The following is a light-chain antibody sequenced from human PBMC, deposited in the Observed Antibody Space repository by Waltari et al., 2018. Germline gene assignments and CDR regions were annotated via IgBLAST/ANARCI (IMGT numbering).Light chain of an antibody. CDR1: SLRSYY. CDR3: NSRDSSGNRV. J-gene: IGLJ3*02. Sequence: SSELTQDPAVSVALGQTVRITCQGDSLRSYYASWYQQKPGQAPVLVIYGKNTRPSGIPDRFAGASAGHTASLTAKGAQAEDEADYYCNSRDSSGNRVFGGGTKRNV. CDR2: GKN. V-gene: IGLV3-19*01.